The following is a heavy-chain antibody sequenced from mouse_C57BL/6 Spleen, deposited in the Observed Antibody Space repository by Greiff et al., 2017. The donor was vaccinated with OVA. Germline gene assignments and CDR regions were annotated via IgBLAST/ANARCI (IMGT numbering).Heavy chain of an antibody. V-gene: IGHV5-9*01. J-gene: IGHJ1*03. CDR2: ISGGGGNT. CDR1: GFTFSSYT. Sequence: EVKVEESGGGLVKPGGSLKLSCAASGFTFSSYTMSWVRQTPEKRLEWVATISGGGGNTYYPDSVKGRFTISRDNAKNTLYLQMSSLRSEDTALYYCARSSYDYDWYFDVWGTGTTVTVSS. D-gene: IGHD2-4*01. CDR3: ARSSYDYDWYFDV.